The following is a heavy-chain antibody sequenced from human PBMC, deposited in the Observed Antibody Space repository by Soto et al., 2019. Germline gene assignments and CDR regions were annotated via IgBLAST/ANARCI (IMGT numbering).Heavy chain of an antibody. Sequence: QVQLMESGGGVVQPGGSLRLSCTASGFIFSGYAMHWVRQAPGKGLEWVAVISHDGSNEDYAESVQGRFTIFRDKSKNTLYLQMNSRRGEDTGVYFCARDVYGLDVWGQGTMVTVSS. CDR2: ISHDGSNE. CDR1: GFIFSGYA. J-gene: IGHJ6*02. V-gene: IGHV3-30-3*01. CDR3: ARDVYGLDV.